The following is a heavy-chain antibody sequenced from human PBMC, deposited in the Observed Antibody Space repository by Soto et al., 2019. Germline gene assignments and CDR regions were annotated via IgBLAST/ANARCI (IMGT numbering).Heavy chain of an antibody. J-gene: IGHJ4*02. Sequence: EVQLLESGGGLVQPGGSLRLSCAASGFTFSNYAMNWVRQAPGKGLEWVSTIHRSGRSTYYADSVKGRFTISRDNSKNTLYLQMNSLRAEDTAVYFCAKEVDDYYGSSHNLDCWGRGTLVTVSS. D-gene: IGHD3-22*01. CDR2: IHRSGRST. V-gene: IGHV3-23*01. CDR3: AKEVDDYYGSSHNLDC. CDR1: GFTFSNYA.